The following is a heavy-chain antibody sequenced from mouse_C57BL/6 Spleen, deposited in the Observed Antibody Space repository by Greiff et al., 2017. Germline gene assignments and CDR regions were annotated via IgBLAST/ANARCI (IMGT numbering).Heavy chain of an antibody. CDR1: GYTFTSYW. D-gene: IGHD1-1*01. CDR3: ARNIRDWYFDV. CDR2: IDPSDSYT. J-gene: IGHJ1*03. V-gene: IGHV1-69*01. Sequence: VQLQQPGAELVMPGASVKLSCKASGYTFTSYWMHWVKQRPGQGLEWIGEIDPSDSYTNYNQKFKGKSTLTVDKSSSTAYMQLSSLTSEDSAVYYCARNIRDWYFDVWGTGTTVTVSS.